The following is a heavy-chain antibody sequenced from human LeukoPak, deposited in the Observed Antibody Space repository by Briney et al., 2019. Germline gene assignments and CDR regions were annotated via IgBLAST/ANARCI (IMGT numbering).Heavy chain of an antibody. J-gene: IGHJ4*02. Sequence: GGSLRLSCAASGFTFSSHAMHWVRQAPGKGLEWVAVISTDGRDKHHAESVKGRFTISRDNSKNTLYLQMNSLRPEDTAVYYCAREEVDTAMVNYFDYWGQGTLVTVSS. V-gene: IGHV3-30*03. CDR2: ISTDGRDK. CDR1: GFTFSSHA. CDR3: AREEVDTAMVNYFDY. D-gene: IGHD5-18*01.